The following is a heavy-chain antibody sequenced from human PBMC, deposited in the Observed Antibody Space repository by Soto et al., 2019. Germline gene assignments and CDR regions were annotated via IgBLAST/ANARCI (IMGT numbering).Heavy chain of an antibody. CDR2: IHYSGST. V-gene: IGHV4-59*01. CDR3: ASTREWELLAFQH. D-gene: IGHD1-26*01. J-gene: IGHJ1*01. Sequence: ASETLSLTCTVSGGSISGYYWSWIRQPPGKGLELIGYIHYSGSTTYNPSLQSRVTISVDTSKNQFSLKLSSVTAADTAVYYCASTREWELLAFQHWGQGTLVTVSS. CDR1: GGSISGYY.